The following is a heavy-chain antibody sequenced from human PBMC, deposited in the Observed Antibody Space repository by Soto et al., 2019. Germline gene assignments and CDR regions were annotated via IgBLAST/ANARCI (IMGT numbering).Heavy chain of an antibody. CDR2: ISRGGNT. J-gene: IGHJ4*02. Sequence: GSLRLSCAASGFTFSSHGMSWVRQAPGKGLEWVSGISRGGNTYYADSVKGRFTISRDNPRNTLDLQMNSLRAEDTAVYYCAKEEWDQQLLYIANWGQGSQVTVSS. D-gene: IGHD2-2*02. CDR1: GFTFSSHG. V-gene: IGHV3-23*01. CDR3: AKEEWDQQLLYIAN.